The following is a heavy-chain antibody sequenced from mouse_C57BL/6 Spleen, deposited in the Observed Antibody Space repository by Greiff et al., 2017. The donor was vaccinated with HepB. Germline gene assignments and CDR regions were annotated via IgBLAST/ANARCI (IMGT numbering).Heavy chain of an antibody. CDR1: GYSITSGYY. CDR3: ARDGGSSSYYFDY. Sequence: VQLKESGPGLVKPSQSLSLTCSVTGYSITSGYYWNWIRQFPGNKLEWMGYISYDGSNNYNPSLKNRISITRDTSKNQFFLKLNSVTTEDTATYYCARDGGSSSYYFDYWGQGTTLTVSS. CDR2: ISYDGSN. D-gene: IGHD1-1*01. V-gene: IGHV3-6*01. J-gene: IGHJ2*01.